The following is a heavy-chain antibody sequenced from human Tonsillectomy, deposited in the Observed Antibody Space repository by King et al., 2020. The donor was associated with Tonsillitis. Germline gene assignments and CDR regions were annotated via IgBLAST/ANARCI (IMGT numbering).Heavy chain of an antibody. D-gene: IGHD2-2*01. J-gene: IGHJ5*02. Sequence: VQLVESGGGLVQPGGSLRLSCAASGFTFSSYWMHWVRQAPGKGLVWVSRINSDGSSTSYADSVKGRFTISRDNAKNTLYLQMNSLRAEDTAVYYCARVPLLDCSSTSCYEDNWFDTWGQGTLVTVSS. V-gene: IGHV3-74*01. CDR2: INSDGSST. CDR1: GFTFSSYW. CDR3: ARVPLLDCSSTSCYEDNWFDT.